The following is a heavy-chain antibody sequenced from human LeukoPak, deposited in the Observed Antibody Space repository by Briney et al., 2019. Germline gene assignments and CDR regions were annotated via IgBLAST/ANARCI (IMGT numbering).Heavy chain of an antibody. CDR2: INWNGGST. CDR3: ARVGPPYYYMDV. V-gene: IGHV3-20*04. J-gene: IGHJ6*03. Sequence: GGPLRLSCAAPGFTFDDYGMSWVRQAPGKGLEWVSGINWNGGSTGYADSVKGRFTISRDNAKNSLYLQMNSLRAEDTALYYCARVGPPYYYMDVWGKGTTVTVSS. CDR1: GFTFDDYG.